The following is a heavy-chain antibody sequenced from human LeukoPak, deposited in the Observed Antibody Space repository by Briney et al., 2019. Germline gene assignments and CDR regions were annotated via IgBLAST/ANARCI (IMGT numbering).Heavy chain of an antibody. J-gene: IGHJ4*02. Sequence: SETLSLTCAVYGGSFGGYYWSWIRQPPGKGLEWIGEINHSGSTNYNPSLKSRVTISVDTSKNQFSLKLSSVTAADTAVYYCARERITGTTHPYFDYWGQGTLVTVSS. CDR2: INHSGST. CDR3: ARERITGTTHPYFDY. D-gene: IGHD1-7*01. CDR1: GGSFGGYY. V-gene: IGHV4-34*01.